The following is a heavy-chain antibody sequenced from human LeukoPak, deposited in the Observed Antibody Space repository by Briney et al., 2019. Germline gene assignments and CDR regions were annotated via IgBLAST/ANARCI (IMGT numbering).Heavy chain of an antibody. V-gene: IGHV4-39*07. J-gene: IGHJ4*02. CDR2: IYYGEAT. CDR3: AKGGDSYKVGNY. Sequence: PSETLSLTCSVSGESITTRHYYWGWIRQPPGKGLEWIGSIYYGEATSYNPSLMSRGTITIDTSSNHFSPRLTSVTAADTAVYYCAKGGDSYKVGNYWGQGTLVTVSS. D-gene: IGHD5-24*01. CDR1: GESITTRHYY.